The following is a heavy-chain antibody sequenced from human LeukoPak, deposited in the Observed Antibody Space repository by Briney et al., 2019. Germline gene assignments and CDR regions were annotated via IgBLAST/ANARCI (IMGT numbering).Heavy chain of an antibody. Sequence: GASVKVSCKASGYTFTSYDINWVRQATGQGLEWMGWMKPNSGNTGYAQKFQGRVTMTRNTSISAAYMELSSLRSEDTAVYYCARGQGGSYSDDAFDIWGQGTMVTVSS. CDR1: GYTFTSYD. V-gene: IGHV1-8*01. CDR2: MKPNSGNT. CDR3: ARGQGGSYSDDAFDI. D-gene: IGHD1-26*01. J-gene: IGHJ3*02.